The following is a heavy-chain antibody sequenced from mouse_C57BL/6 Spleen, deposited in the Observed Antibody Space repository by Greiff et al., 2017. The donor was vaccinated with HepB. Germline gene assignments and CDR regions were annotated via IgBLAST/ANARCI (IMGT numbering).Heavy chain of an antibody. Sequence: QVQLKESGPGLVAPSQSLSITCTVSGFSLTSYGVHWVRQPPGKGLEWLVVIWSDGSTTYNSALKSRLSISKDNSKSQVFLKMNSLQTDDTAMYYCARHGDGSSPYYYAMDYWGQGTSVTVSS. CDR3: ARHGDGSSPYYYAMDY. CDR2: IWSDGST. CDR1: GFSLTSYG. J-gene: IGHJ4*01. V-gene: IGHV2-6-1*01. D-gene: IGHD1-1*01.